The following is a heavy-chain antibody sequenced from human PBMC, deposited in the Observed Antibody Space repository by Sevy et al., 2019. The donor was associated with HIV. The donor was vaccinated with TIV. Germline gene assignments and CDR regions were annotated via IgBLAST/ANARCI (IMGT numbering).Heavy chain of an antibody. J-gene: IGHJ4*02. CDR3: ARTDMSYCSGGSCYSYHFDY. CDR2: IYYSGST. D-gene: IGHD2-15*01. CDR1: GGSVSSGSYY. Sequence: SETLSLTCTVSGGSVSSGSYYWSWIRQPPGKGLEWIGYIYYSGSTNYNPSLKSRVTISVDTYKNQFSLKLSSVTAADTAVYYCARTDMSYCSGGSCYSYHFDYWGQGTLVTVSS. V-gene: IGHV4-61*01.